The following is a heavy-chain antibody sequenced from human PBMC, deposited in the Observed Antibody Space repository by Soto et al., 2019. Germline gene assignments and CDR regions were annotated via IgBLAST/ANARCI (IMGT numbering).Heavy chain of an antibody. CDR2: ISYDGSNK. CDR3: AKDRYGDYEGGVDY. D-gene: IGHD4-17*01. V-gene: IGHV3-30*18. CDR1: GFTFSSYG. Sequence: ESGRGVVQPGRSLRLSCAASGFTFSSYGMHWVRQAPGKGLEWVAVISYDGSNKYYADSVKGRFTISRDNSKNTLYLQMNSLRAEDTAVYYCAKDRYGDYEGGVDYWGQGTLVTVSS. J-gene: IGHJ4*02.